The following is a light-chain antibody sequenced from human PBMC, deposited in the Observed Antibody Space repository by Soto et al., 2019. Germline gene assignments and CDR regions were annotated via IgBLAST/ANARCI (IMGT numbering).Light chain of an antibody. CDR1: QGIRND. CDR2: AAS. V-gene: IGKV1-6*01. CDR3: LQDYNYPWT. J-gene: IGKJ1*01. Sequence: AIQMTQSPSSLYESVGDRVTITCRASQGIRNDLGWYQQKPGKAPKLLIYAASSLQSGVPSRFSRSGSGTDFTLTISSLQPEYLATYYCLQDYNYPWTFGQGTKVEIK.